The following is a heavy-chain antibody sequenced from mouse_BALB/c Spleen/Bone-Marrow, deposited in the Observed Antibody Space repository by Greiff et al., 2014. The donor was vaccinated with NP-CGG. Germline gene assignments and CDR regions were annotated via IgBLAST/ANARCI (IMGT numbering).Heavy chain of an antibody. CDR1: GFTFSSYG. CDR3: ARHQRYYAMDY. J-gene: IGHJ4*01. CDR2: ISSGGSNT. Sequence: EVKLVESGGDLVKPGGSLKLSCAASGFTFSSYGMSWGRQTPDKRLEWVATISSGGSNTYYPDSVKGRFTISRDNVKNTLYLQMSSLKSEDTAMYYCARHQRYYAMDYWGQGTSVTVSS. V-gene: IGHV5-6*01.